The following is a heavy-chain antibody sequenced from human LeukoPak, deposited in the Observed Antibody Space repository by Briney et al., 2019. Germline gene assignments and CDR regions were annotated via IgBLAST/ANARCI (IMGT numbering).Heavy chain of an antibody. CDR3: ARTSYPIGAFDI. CDR1: GGSMSSSSYY. J-gene: IGHJ3*02. D-gene: IGHD2-2*01. V-gene: IGHV4-39*01. Sequence: PSETLSLTCTVSGGSMSSSSYYWGWIRQPPGKGLEWIGSIYYSGSTYYNPSLKSRVTISVDTSKNQFSLKLSSVTAADTAVYYCARTSYPIGAFDIWGQGTMVTVSS. CDR2: IYYSGST.